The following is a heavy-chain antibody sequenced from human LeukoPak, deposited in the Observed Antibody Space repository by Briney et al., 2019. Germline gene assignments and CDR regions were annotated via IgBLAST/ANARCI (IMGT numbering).Heavy chain of an antibody. CDR2: ISYDGSDK. CDR3: AKDFGEAAFDI. V-gene: IGHV3-30*18. J-gene: IGHJ3*02. Sequence: PGRSLRLSCAASGFTFSTYDMHWVRQAPGKGLEWVAIISYDGSDKYYADSVKGRFTISRDNSKNTLYLQMNGLRAEDTAVYYCAKDFGEAAFDIWGQGTMVTVSS. CDR1: GFTFSTYD. D-gene: IGHD3-10*01.